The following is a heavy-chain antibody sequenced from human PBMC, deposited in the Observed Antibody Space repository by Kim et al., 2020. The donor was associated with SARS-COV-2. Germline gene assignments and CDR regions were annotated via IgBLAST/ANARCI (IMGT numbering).Heavy chain of an antibody. CDR2: ISSSSSYI. CDR1: GFTFSSYS. CDR3: ARDLDPPDHYDILTG. D-gene: IGHD3-9*01. J-gene: IGHJ4*02. V-gene: IGHV3-21*01. Sequence: GGSLRLSCAASGFTFSSYSMNWVRQAPGKGLEWVSSISSSSSYIYYADSVKGRYTISRDNAKNSLYLQMNSLRAEDTAVYYCARDLDPPDHYDILTGWGQGTLVTVSS.